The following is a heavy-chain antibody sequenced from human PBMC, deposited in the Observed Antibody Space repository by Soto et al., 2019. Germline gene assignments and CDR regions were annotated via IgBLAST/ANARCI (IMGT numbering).Heavy chain of an antibody. J-gene: IGHJ6*02. CDR1: GGTFSSYA. D-gene: IGHD6-19*01. CDR3: ARDKGPVAAYYYYYGMDV. Sequence: QVQLVQSGAEVKKPGSSVKVSCKASGGTFSSYAISWVRQAPGQGLEWMGWIIPIFGTANYAQKFQGRVTITADESTSTAYMELSSLRSEDTAVYYCARDKGPVAAYYYYYGMDVWGQGTTVTVSS. CDR2: IIPIFGTA. V-gene: IGHV1-69*01.